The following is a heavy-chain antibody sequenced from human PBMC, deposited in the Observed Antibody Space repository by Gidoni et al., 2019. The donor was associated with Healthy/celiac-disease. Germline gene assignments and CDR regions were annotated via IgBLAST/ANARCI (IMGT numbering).Heavy chain of an antibody. Sequence: QVQLVQSGAEVKKPGPSVKVSCKASGCTFSSYAISWVRQAPGQGLEWMGGIIPIFGTANYAQKFQGRVTITADESTSTAYMELSSLRSEDTAVYYCARYKGEGVAAGRWFDPWGQGTLVTVSS. CDR3: ARYKGEGVAAGRWFDP. CDR2: IIPIFGTA. CDR1: GCTFSSYA. D-gene: IGHD6-25*01. V-gene: IGHV1-69*01. J-gene: IGHJ5*02.